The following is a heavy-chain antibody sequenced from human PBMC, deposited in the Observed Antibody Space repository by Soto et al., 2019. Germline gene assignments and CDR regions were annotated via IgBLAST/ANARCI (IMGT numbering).Heavy chain of an antibody. CDR3: TTKYGVRLLYGMDV. CDR2: IKSKTDGGTT. V-gene: IGHV3-15*07. Sequence: EVQLVESGGGLVKPGGSLSLSCAASGFTFSNAWMHWVRQAPGKGLEWVGRIKSKTDGGTTDYAAPVKGRFTISRDYSKNTLYLQMNSLKTEDTAVYYCTTKYGVRLLYGMDVWGQGTTVTVSS. CDR1: GFTFSNAW. J-gene: IGHJ6*02. D-gene: IGHD4-17*01.